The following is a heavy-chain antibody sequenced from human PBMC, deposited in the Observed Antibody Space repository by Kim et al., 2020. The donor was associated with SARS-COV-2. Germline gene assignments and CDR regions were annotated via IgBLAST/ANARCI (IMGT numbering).Heavy chain of an antibody. CDR3: ARKDRAGSGYDYVAY. V-gene: IGHV1-8*01. Sequence: ASVKVSCKASGYTFTSYDINWVRQATGQGLEWMGWMNPNSGSTGYAQKFQGRVTMTRNTSISTAYMELSSLRSEDTAVYYCARKDRAGSGYDYVAYWGQGTLVTVSS. CDR2: MNPNSGST. J-gene: IGHJ4*02. CDR1: GYTFTSYD. D-gene: IGHD5-12*01.